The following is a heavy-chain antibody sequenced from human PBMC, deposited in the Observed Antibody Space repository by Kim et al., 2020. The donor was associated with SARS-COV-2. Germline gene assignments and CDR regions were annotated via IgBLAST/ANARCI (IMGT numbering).Heavy chain of an antibody. V-gene: IGHV1-46*01. CDR1: GFTFTNYF. Sequence: ASVKVSCKASGFTFTNYFMHWVRQAPGQGLEWMGTINPSGAFTLFTQKYQGRVIITKDPSTSTVYMEVSSRRSEDTAVYFCAREAALTAAPQKNFDYWGQGTLSTVSS. CDR2: INPSGAFT. CDR3: AREAALTAAPQKNFDY. J-gene: IGHJ4*02. D-gene: IGHD6-13*01.